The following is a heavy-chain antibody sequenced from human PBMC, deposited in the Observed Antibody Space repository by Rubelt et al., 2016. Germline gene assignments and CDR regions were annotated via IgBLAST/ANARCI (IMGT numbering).Heavy chain of an antibody. CDR2: IYYSGST. Sequence: QLQLQESGPGLVKPSETLSLTCTVSGGSISSSSYYWGWIRQPPGKGLEWIGYIYYSGSTNYNPSLKSRVTISVDTSKNQFSLKLSSVTAADTAVYYCARWTQRVRGVHNKRGWFDPWGQGTLVTVSS. CDR1: GGSISSSSYY. CDR3: ARWTQRVRGVHNKRGWFDP. J-gene: IGHJ5*02. D-gene: IGHD3-10*01. V-gene: IGHV4-61*05.